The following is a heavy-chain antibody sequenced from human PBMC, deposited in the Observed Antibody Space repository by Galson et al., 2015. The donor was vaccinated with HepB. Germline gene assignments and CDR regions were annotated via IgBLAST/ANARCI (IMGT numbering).Heavy chain of an antibody. CDR2: FDNEKSRT. CDR1: GFTSNSFW. J-gene: IGHJ6*02. V-gene: IGHV3-74*03. Sequence: LRLSCAFSGFTSNSFWIHWVRQVPGKGLVWVSGFDNEKSRTTYADSVKGRFTISRDNAKNTVSLQMRSLRAEDTAVYFCAALGGTYYMDVWGQGTTVTVSS. D-gene: IGHD1-26*01. CDR3: AALGGTYYMDV.